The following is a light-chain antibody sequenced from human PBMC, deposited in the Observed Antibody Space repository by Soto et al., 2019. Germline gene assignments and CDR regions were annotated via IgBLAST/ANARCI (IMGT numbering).Light chain of an antibody. CDR2: GAS. J-gene: IGKJ4*01. V-gene: IGKV3-15*01. CDR1: QSVSSN. CDR3: QQYNNWPPL. Sequence: IVSTQSPATLSVSPGERATLSCRASQSVSSNLAWYHKKPGQAPRLLIYGASTRATGIPARFSGSGSGTEFTLTISSLQSEDFEVYYCQQYNNWPPLFGGGTKVDIK.